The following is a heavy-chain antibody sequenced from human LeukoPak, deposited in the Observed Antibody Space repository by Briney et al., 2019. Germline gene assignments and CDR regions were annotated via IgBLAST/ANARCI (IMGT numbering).Heavy chain of an antibody. CDR1: GGSFRSYY. CDR2: IYYSGST. D-gene: IGHD1-26*01. V-gene: IGHV4-59*01. J-gene: IGHJ4*02. Sequence: PSETLSLTCGVYGGSFRSYYLTWIRQPPGKGLEWIGYIYYSGSTNYNPSLKSRVTISVDTSKNQFSLELSSVTAADTAVYYCARAQWELLGYFDYWGQGTLVTVSS. CDR3: ARAQWELLGYFDY.